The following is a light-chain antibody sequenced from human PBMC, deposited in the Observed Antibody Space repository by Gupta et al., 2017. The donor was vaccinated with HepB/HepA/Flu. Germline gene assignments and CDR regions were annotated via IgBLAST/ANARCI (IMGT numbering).Light chain of an antibody. CDR2: WAS. CDR3: QHEHRNHPMYT. V-gene: IGKV4-1*01. Sequence: DIVMTQSPDSLAVSLGERATINCKSSQSVLYSSNNKNYLAWYQQKPGQPPKLLIYWASTREHGVMDRCSGSGVGTDFNLTINSRQAEDVEVYYCQHEHRNHPMYTFGQGTKLEIK. CDR1: QSVLYSSNNKNY. J-gene: IGKJ2*01.